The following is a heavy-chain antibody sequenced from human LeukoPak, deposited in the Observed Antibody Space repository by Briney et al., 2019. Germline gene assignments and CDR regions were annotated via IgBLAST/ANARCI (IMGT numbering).Heavy chain of an antibody. J-gene: IGHJ2*01. CDR2: IFYSGST. CDR3: ARFTTVVPAFWYFDL. Sequence: PSETLSLTCTVSGASISNYYWSWIRQPPGKGLEWIGYIFYSGSTNYNPSLKSRVTISLATSKNQFSLQLRSVTAADTAVYYCARFTTVVPAFWYFDLWGRGTLVTVS. V-gene: IGHV4-59*08. CDR1: GASISNYY. D-gene: IGHD4-23*01.